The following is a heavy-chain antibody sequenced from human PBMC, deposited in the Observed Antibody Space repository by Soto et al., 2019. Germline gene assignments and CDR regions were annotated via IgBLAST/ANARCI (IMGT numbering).Heavy chain of an antibody. J-gene: IGHJ6*02. CDR1: GYTFTGYY. Sequence: QVQLVQSGAEVKKPGASVKVSCKASGYTFTGYYMHWVRQAPGQGLEWMGWINPNSGSTNYAQKFQGWVTMTRDTSISTAYMELSRLRSDDTAVYYCARGAGVNYYYGMDVWGQGTTVTVSS. CDR2: INPNSGST. V-gene: IGHV1-2*04. D-gene: IGHD3-10*01. CDR3: ARGAGVNYYYGMDV.